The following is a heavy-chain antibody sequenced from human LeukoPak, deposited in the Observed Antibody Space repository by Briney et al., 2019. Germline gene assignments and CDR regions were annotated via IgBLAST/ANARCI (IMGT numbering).Heavy chain of an antibody. CDR1: GYTFSTYD. CDR3: ARVAGSIDY. V-gene: IGHV1-8*03. J-gene: IGHJ4*02. D-gene: IGHD6-19*01. CDR2: TNINSGYT. Sequence: ASVRLSCKASGYTFSTYDINWVRQATGQGLEWMGWTNINSGYTGYAQKFQGRLTITRNTSINTAYMELSSLRSEDTAVYYCARVAGSIDYWGQGTLVTVSS.